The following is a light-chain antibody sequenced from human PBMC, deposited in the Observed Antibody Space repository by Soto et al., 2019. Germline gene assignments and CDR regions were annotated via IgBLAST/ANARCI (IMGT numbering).Light chain of an antibody. V-gene: IGKV1-39*01. CDR3: QQSYSTPRIFT. J-gene: IGKJ3*01. CDR1: QSISSY. CDR2: AAS. Sequence: DIQMTQSPSSLSASVGDRVTITCRASQSISSYLNWYQQKPGKAPKLLIYAASSLQSGVPSRFSGSGSGTDFTLTISSLQPEDFVTYYCQQSYSTPRIFTFGPGTKVDIK.